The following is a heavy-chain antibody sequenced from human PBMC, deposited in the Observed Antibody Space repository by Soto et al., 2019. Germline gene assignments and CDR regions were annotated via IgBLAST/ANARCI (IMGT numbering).Heavy chain of an antibody. CDR3: ARDLITASGGPNWYFDL. V-gene: IGHV3-48*04. Sequence: PGGSLRLSCAASGFTFSSYSMNWVRQAPGKGLEWVSYISSRSSTIYYGDSVRGRFTISRDNAKNTLYLQMDSLKTEDTAVYYCARDLITASGGPNWYFDLWGRGTLVTVSS. CDR1: GFTFSSYS. CDR2: ISSRSSTI. D-gene: IGHD1-20*01. J-gene: IGHJ2*01.